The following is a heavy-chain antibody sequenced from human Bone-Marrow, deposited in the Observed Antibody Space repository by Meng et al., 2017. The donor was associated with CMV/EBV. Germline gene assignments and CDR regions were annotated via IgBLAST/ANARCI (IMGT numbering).Heavy chain of an antibody. Sequence: LSCAASGLTVSHNYLSWVRQAPGKGLEWVSVIYTGGSTDYADSVKGRFTISRDNTKNTLYLQMNSLRAEDTAVYYCARVISPYWYFDLWGRGTLVTVSS. J-gene: IGHJ2*01. V-gene: IGHV3-66*02. CDR1: GLTVSHNY. CDR2: IYTGGST. D-gene: IGHD2/OR15-2a*01. CDR3: ARVISPYWYFDL.